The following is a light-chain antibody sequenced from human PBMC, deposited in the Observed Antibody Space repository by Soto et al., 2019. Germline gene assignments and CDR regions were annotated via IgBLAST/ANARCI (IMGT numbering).Light chain of an antibody. CDR3: VVWDSSLSAAV. CDR2: NNK. Sequence: QLVLTQSPSVSAAPGQKVTISCSGSNSNVGSNYVSWYQHVPGTAPKLLIYNNKQRPSGIGDRFSGSRSGTSATLDITGLQTGDGAVYYCVVWDSSLSAAVFGGGTKVTVL. J-gene: IGLJ2*01. CDR1: NSNVGSNY. V-gene: IGLV1-51*01.